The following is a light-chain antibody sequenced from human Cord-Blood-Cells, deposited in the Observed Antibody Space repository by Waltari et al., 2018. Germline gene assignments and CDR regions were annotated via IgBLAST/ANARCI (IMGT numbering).Light chain of an antibody. CDR2: QDS. CDR3: QAWDSSTVV. CDR1: KLGDKY. Sequence: SYELTQPPSVSVSPGQTASITCSGDKLGDKYACWYQQKPGQSPVLVIYQDSKRPSGIPERFSGSNSGNTATLTISGTQAMDEADYYGQAWDSSTVVFGRGTKLTVL. J-gene: IGLJ2*01. V-gene: IGLV3-1*01.